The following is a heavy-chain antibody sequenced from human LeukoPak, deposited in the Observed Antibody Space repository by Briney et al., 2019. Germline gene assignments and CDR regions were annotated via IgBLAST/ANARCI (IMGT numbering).Heavy chain of an antibody. J-gene: IGHJ4*02. Sequence: SETLSLTCAVYGGSFSGYYWSWIRQPPGKGLEWIGEINHSGSTNYNPSLKSRVTISVDTSKDQLSLDLSSVTAADTAVYYCARGRALTYYYDSSGYYYNYWGQGTLVTVSS. CDR3: ARGRALTYYYDSSGYYYNY. CDR2: INHSGST. D-gene: IGHD3-22*01. V-gene: IGHV4-34*01. CDR1: GGSFSGYY.